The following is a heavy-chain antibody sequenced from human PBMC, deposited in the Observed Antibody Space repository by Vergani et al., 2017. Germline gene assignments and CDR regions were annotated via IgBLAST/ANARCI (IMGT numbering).Heavy chain of an antibody. CDR3: ARGGSYRTEYFQH. D-gene: IGHD1-26*01. Sequence: EVQLVESGGGLVKPGGSLRLSCAASGFTFSSYSMNWVRQAPGKGLEWVSSISSSSSYIYYADSVKGRFTISRDNAKNSLYLQMNSLRAEDTAVYYCARGGSYRTEYFQHWGQGTLVTVSS. V-gene: IGHV3-21*04. CDR1: GFTFSSYS. CDR2: ISSSSSYI. J-gene: IGHJ1*01.